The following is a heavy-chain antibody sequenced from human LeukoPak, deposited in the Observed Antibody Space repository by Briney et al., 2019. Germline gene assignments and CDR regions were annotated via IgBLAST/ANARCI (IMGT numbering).Heavy chain of an antibody. CDR3: ARDFGDYRVDY. CDR1: GGSLNSDYY. J-gene: IGHJ4*02. Sequence: SETLSLTCTVSGGSLNSDYYWGWIRQPPGKALEWIGTIHFSGNTYYNPSLKSRVVISADTSKNQFSLRLSSVTAADTAVYYCARDFGDYRVDYWGQGTLVIVSS. D-gene: IGHD4-17*01. CDR2: IHFSGNT. V-gene: IGHV4-39*01.